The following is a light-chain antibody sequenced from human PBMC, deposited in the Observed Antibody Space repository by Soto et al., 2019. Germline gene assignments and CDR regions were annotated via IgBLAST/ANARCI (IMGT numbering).Light chain of an antibody. CDR2: DAS. V-gene: IGKV1-33*01. CDR1: QGRKND. CDR3: QQYDNLPLT. Sequence: IQMSQFPSPLSVSLGERVTIPCRANQGRKNDLGWYQQKPGKAPKLLIYDASNRETGVPSRFSGSGSGTDFTFTISRLQPEDIAIYYCQQYDNLPLTFGGGTKVDIK. J-gene: IGKJ4*01.